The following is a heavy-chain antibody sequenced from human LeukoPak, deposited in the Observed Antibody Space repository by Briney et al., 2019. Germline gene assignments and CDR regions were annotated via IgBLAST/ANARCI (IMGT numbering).Heavy chain of an antibody. J-gene: IGHJ5*02. V-gene: IGHV4-34*01. CDR2: INHSGST. CDR1: GGSFSGYY. CDR3: ARGRNNYDFWSGSPSGGP. D-gene: IGHD3-3*01. Sequence: SETVSLTCAVYGGSFSGYYWSWIRQPPGKGLEWIGEINHSGSTNYNPSLKSRVTISVDTSKNQFSLKLSSVTAADTAVYYCARGRNNYDFWSGSPSGGPWGQGTLVTVSS.